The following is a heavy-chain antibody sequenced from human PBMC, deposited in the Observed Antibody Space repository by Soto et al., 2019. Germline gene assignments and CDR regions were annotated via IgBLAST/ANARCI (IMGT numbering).Heavy chain of an antibody. D-gene: IGHD2-2*01. J-gene: IGHJ4*01. CDR3: VQTCDSTRCSLYDY. CDR2: ISGSGGTT. Sequence: GGSLRLSCAVSGFTFTNYAMTWVRQAPGKGLEWVSTISGSGGTTYYADSVKGRFTISRDNSKSTLFLQMNSLRAEDTAVYYCVQTCDSTRCSLYDYWGPGTLVTVSS. V-gene: IGHV3-23*01. CDR1: GFTFTNYA.